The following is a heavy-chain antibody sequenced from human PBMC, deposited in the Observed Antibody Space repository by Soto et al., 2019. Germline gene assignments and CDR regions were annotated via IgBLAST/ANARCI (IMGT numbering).Heavy chain of an antibody. CDR2: IYYSGST. Sequence: SSETLSLTCTVSCGSISSYYWSWIRQPPGKGLEWIGYIYYSGSTNYNPSLKSRVTISVDTSKNQFSLKLSSVTAADTAVYYCARRYDYYDSSGYYYYFDYWGQGTLVTVSS. CDR3: ARRYDYYDSSGYYYYFDY. CDR1: CGSISSYY. J-gene: IGHJ4*02. V-gene: IGHV4-59*01. D-gene: IGHD3-22*01.